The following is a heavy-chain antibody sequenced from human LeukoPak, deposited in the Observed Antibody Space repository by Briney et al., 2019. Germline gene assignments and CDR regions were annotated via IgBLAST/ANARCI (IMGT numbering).Heavy chain of an antibody. CDR1: GFTVSSNY. CDR3: ARADCSGGSCYLDY. Sequence: GGSLRLSCAASGFTVSSNYMSWVRQAPGKGLEWVSVIYSGGSTYYADSVKGRFTISRDNSKNTLYLQMNSLRAEDTAVYYCARADCSGGSCYLDYWGQGTLATVSS. J-gene: IGHJ4*02. V-gene: IGHV3-66*01. D-gene: IGHD2-15*01. CDR2: IYSGGST.